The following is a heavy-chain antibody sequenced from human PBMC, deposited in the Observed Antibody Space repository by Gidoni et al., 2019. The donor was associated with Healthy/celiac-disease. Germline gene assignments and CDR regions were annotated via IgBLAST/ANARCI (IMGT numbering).Heavy chain of an antibody. J-gene: IGHJ3*02. V-gene: IGHV3-23*01. CDR1: GCTSSSYA. Sequence: EVQLLASGGGLVQPGGSRRLYCAAAGCTSSSYAMNWVSQAQGTGLVLVSSISCSGGSNYYAESVKGRFTIYRDNSKNTLYLQINSLRAEDTAVYSCAKDSTVTNGDAFDICGQGTIVTVSA. CDR3: AKDSTVTNGDAFDI. CDR2: ISCSGGSN. D-gene: IGHD4-17*01.